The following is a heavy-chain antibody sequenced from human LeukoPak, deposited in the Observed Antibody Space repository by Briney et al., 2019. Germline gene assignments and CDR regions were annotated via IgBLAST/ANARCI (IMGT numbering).Heavy chain of an antibody. J-gene: IGHJ4*02. D-gene: IGHD3-22*01. Sequence: QPGRSLRLSCSASGFTFSNYGMSWVRQAPGKGLEWVSGISGGGDSPYYADSLKGRVTISRDNARKMMYLQMNSLRAEDTAVYYCAKGLIEFNYFDSWGRGTLVTVSS. V-gene: IGHV3-23*01. CDR2: ISGGGDSP. CDR3: AKGLIEFNYFDS. CDR1: GFTFSNYG.